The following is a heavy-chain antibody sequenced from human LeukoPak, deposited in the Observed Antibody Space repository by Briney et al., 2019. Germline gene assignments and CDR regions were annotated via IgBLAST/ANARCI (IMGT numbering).Heavy chain of an antibody. CDR1: GGTFNNYT. J-gene: IGHJ3*02. CDR3: ARDHPHYYDSSGYSPDAFDI. D-gene: IGHD3-22*01. CDR2: ISAYNGNT. V-gene: IGHV1-18*01. Sequence: ASVKVSYKASGGTFNNYTISWVRQAPGQGLEWMGWISAYNGNTNYAQKLQGRVTMTTDTSTSTAYMELRSLRSDDTAVYYCARDHPHYYDSSGYSPDAFDIWGQGTMVTVSS.